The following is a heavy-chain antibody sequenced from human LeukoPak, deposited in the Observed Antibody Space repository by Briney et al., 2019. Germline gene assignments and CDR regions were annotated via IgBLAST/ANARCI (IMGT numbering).Heavy chain of an antibody. CDR2: IYYSGST. D-gene: IGHD6-19*01. Sequence: SETLSLTCTVSGGSISSYYWSWIRQPPGKGLEWIGYIYYSGSTNYNPSLKSRVTISVDASKNQFSLKLSSVTAADTAVYYCGAGGGFAVDYWGQGTLVTVSS. CDR3: GAGGGFAVDY. J-gene: IGHJ4*02. V-gene: IGHV4-59*01. CDR1: GGSISSYY.